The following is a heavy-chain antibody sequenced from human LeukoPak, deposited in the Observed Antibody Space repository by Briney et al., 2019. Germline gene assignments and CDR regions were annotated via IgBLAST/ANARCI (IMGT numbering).Heavy chain of an antibody. J-gene: IGHJ3*02. V-gene: IGHV4-4*02. CDR1: GFTFSNAW. CDR3: ARSGPTAGRPDGFDI. CDR2: TYYSAST. D-gene: IGHD2-2*01. Sequence: GSLRLSCAASGFTFSNAWMSWVRQAPGKGLDCLGTTYYSASTYNPSLTSRVTISVDTSKNQFSLKLSSVTAADTAVYYCARSGPTAGRPDGFDIWGQGTMVTVSS.